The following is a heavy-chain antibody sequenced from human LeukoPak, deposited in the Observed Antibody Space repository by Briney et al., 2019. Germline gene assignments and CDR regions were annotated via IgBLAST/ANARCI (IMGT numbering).Heavy chain of an antibody. V-gene: IGHV3-23*01. J-gene: IGHJ4*02. D-gene: IGHD4-4*01. CDR2: ISGSGGST. Sequence: RPGGSLRLSCAASGFTFSSYAMSWVRQAPGKGLEWVSAISGSGGSTYYADSVKGRFTISRDNSKNTLYLQMNSLRAEDTAVYYXXXDRRDDYNDYWGQGTLVTVSS. CDR3: XXDRRDDYNDY. CDR1: GFTFSSYA.